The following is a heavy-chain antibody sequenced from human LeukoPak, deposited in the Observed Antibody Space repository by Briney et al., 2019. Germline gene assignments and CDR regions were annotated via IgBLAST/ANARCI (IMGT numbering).Heavy chain of an antibody. CDR2: IYISGST. V-gene: IGHV4-61*02. J-gene: IGHJ5*02. D-gene: IGHD5-12*01. Sequence: SETLSLTCTVSGGSISSGSNYWTWIRQPAGKGLEWIGRIYISGSTNCNPSLKSRVTISVDTSKNQFSLKLSSVTAADTAVYYCAREGGSFDPWGQGTLVTVSS. CDR3: AREGGSFDP. CDR1: GGSISSGSNY.